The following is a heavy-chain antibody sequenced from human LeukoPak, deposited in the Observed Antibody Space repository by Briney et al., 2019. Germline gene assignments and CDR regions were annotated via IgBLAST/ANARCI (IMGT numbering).Heavy chain of an antibody. CDR1: GYTFTSYG. V-gene: IGHV1-2*02. J-gene: IGHJ6*02. CDR2: INPNSGGT. Sequence: GASVKVSCKASGYTFTSYGISWVRQAPGQGLEWMGWINPNSGGTNYAQKFQGRVTMTRDTSISTAYMELSRLRSDDTAVYYCARVSPESYYYYGMDVWGQGTTVTVSS. CDR3: ARVSPESYYYYGMDV.